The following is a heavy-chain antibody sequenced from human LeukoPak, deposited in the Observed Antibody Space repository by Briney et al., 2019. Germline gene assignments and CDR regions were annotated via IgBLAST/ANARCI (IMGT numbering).Heavy chain of an antibody. CDR1: GFTFSDHY. CDR3: ARDKGRPYCGGDCYIDY. D-gene: IGHD2-21*02. Sequence: LRLSCAASGFTFSDHYMDWVRQAPGKGLEWIGYIYSSGNTYYNPSLKSRVTISVDTSKNQFSLKLSSVTAADTAVFYCARDKGRPYCGGDCYIDYWGQGTLVTVSS. J-gene: IGHJ4*02. CDR2: IYSSGNT. V-gene: IGHV4-31*02.